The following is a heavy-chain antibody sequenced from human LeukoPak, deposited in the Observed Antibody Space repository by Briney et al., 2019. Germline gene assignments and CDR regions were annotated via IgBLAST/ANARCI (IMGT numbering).Heavy chain of an antibody. Sequence: GGSLRLSCSVSTFTFSTYVMPWVRQAPGKGLEYVSAISSNGDHTYYADSVKGRFTIARDNSKNTLYLQMSSLRADDTAVYYCVRGTGYWGQGTLVTVSS. J-gene: IGHJ4*02. CDR2: ISSNGDHT. CDR1: TFTFSTYV. CDR3: VRGTGY. V-gene: IGHV3-64D*06.